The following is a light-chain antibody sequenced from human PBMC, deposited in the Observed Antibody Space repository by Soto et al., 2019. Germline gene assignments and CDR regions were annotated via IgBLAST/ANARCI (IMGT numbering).Light chain of an antibody. J-gene: IGLJ2*01. V-gene: IGLV1-44*01. CDR2: TNT. CDR3: AAWDDGLNGPV. CDR1: TSNVGSHT. Sequence: QSALTQPPSASGTPGQKVTISCSGTTSNVGSHTVDWYQHVPGAAPKLLIYTNTERPSGVPDRFSGSKSGTSASLAISGLQSEDEADYYCAAWDDGLNGPVFGGGTKLTVL.